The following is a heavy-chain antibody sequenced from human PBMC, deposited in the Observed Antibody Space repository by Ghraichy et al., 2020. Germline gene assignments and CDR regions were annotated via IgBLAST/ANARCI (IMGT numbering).Heavy chain of an antibody. Sequence: GESLNISCAASGFTVSSNYMSWVRQAPGKGLEWVSVIYSGGSTYYADSVKGRFTISRDNSKNTLYLQMNSLRAEDTAVYYCARDHYGMDVWGQGTTVTVSS. CDR3: ARDHYGMDV. CDR1: GFTVSSNY. V-gene: IGHV3-53*01. CDR2: IYSGGST. J-gene: IGHJ6*02.